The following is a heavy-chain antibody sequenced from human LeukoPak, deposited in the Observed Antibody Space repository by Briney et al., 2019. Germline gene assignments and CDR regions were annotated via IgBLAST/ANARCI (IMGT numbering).Heavy chain of an antibody. V-gene: IGHV4-34*01. D-gene: IGHD3-22*01. CDR1: GGSFGGYY. CDR2: INHSGST. J-gene: IGHJ4*02. Sequence: PSETLSLTCAVYGGSFGGYYWSWIRQPPGKGLEWIGEINHSGSTNYNPSLKSRVTISVDTSKNQFSLKLSSVTAADTAVYYCAREPYYDSSGYYPYFDYWGQGTLVTVSS. CDR3: AREPYYDSSGYYPYFDY.